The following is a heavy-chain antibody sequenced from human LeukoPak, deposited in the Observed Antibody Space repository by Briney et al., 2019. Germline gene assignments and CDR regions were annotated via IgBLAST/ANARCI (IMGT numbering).Heavy chain of an antibody. Sequence: GGSLRLSCAASGFTLSDYYMSWIRQAPGKGLGWVSYISSSGSTIYYADSVKGRFTLSRDNAKNSLYLQMNSLRAEDTAVYYCARGSREAVAGFDYWGQGTLVTVSS. J-gene: IGHJ4*02. CDR1: GFTLSDYY. CDR3: ARGSREAVAGFDY. D-gene: IGHD6-19*01. CDR2: ISSSGSTI. V-gene: IGHV3-11*01.